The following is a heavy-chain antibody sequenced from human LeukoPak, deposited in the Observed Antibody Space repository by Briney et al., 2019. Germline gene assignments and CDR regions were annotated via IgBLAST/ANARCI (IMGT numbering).Heavy chain of an antibody. Sequence: GGSLRLPCAASGFTFSSYAMHWVRQAPGKGLEWVAVISYDGSNKYYADSVKGRFTISRDNSKNTLYLQMNSLRAEDTAVYYCAPVVVYDSSGTVDYWGQGTLVTVSS. D-gene: IGHD3-22*01. CDR2: ISYDGSNK. J-gene: IGHJ4*02. CDR1: GFTFSSYA. CDR3: APVVVYDSSGTVDY. V-gene: IGHV3-30-3*01.